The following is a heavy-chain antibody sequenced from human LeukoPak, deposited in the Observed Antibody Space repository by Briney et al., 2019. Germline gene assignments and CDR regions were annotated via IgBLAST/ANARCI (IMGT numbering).Heavy chain of an antibody. CDR2: ISGSGGST. CDR3: AKPPAYDSSGYCSWCFDY. D-gene: IGHD3-22*01. V-gene: IGHV3-23*01. CDR1: GFTFSSYA. Sequence: GGSLRLSCAASGFTFSSYAMSWVRQAPGKGLEWVSAISGSGGSTYYADSVKGRFTISRDNSKNTLYLQMNSLRAEDTAVYYCAKPPAYDSSGYCSWCFDYWGQGTLVAVSS. J-gene: IGHJ4*02.